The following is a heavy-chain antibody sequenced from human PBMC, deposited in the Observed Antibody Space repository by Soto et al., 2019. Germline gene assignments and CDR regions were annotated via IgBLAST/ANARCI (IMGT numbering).Heavy chain of an antibody. J-gene: IGHJ4*02. Sequence: QVHLVQSGAEVKKPGASVKVSCKASGYTFNSYGINWVRQAPGQGLEWMGRISTSNGYTEYAQKFQGRVTMTTDTSTSTAYMEVRTLRSDDTAVYFCATLFGGNYFAYWGQGTLVAVSS. V-gene: IGHV1-18*01. CDR3: ATLFGGNYFAY. CDR2: ISTSNGYT. D-gene: IGHD1-26*01. CDR1: GYTFNSYG.